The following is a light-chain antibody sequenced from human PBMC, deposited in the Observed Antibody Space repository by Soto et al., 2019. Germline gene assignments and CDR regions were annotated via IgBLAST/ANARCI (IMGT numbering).Light chain of an antibody. J-gene: IGLJ1*01. CDR3: NSYTSSSTLL. V-gene: IGLV2-14*01. Sequence: QSVLTQPASVSGSPGQSITISCTGTSSDVGGYNYVSWYQQYPGKAPKLMIYEVSNRPSGVSYRFSGSKSGNTASLTISGLLAEDEADYYCNSYTSSSTLLFGTGTKVTVL. CDR1: SSDVGGYNY. CDR2: EVS.